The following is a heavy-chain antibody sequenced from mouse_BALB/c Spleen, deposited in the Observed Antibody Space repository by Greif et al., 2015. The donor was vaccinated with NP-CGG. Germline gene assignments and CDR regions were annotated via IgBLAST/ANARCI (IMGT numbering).Heavy chain of an antibody. Sequence: QVQLQQPGAELVMPGASVKMSCKASGYTFTDYWMHWVKQRPGQGLEWIGAIDTSDSYTGYNQKFKGKATLTVDESSSTAYMQLSSLTSEDSAVYYCARSGGSSPFAYWGQGTLVTVSA. J-gene: IGHJ3*01. CDR2: IDTSDSYT. CDR3: ARSGGSSPFAY. V-gene: IGHV1-69*01. CDR1: GYTFTDYW. D-gene: IGHD1-1*01.